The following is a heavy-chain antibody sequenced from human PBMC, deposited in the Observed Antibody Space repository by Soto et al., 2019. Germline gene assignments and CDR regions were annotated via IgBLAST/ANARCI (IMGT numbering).Heavy chain of an antibody. D-gene: IGHD2-8*02. V-gene: IGHV5-10-1*03. CDR1: GYNFTSHW. CDR2: IDPSDSYI. Sequence: EVQLVQSGAEMKKPGESLRISCETSGYNFTSHWITWVRQMPGKGLEWMGRIDPSDSYINYSPSFQGHVTISVDTSISTSYLQWSSLKASDPATYYCARLTRYCTVGLYYPMYGLDVRGQGTTVIVSS. CDR3: ARLTRYCTVGLYYPMYGLDV. J-gene: IGHJ6*02.